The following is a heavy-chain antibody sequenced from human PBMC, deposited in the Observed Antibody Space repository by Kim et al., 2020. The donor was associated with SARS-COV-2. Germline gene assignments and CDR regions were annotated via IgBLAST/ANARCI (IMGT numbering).Heavy chain of an antibody. CDR1: GFTFSSYA. D-gene: IGHD3-22*01. Sequence: GGSLRLSCAASGFTFSSYAMSWVRQAPGKGLEWVSAISGSGGSTYYADSVKGRFTISRDNAKNTLYLQMNSLRAEDTAVYYCANSYDSSGYYSHPFDYWGQGTLVTVSS. V-gene: IGHV3-23*01. J-gene: IGHJ4*02. CDR3: ANSYDSSGYYSHPFDY. CDR2: ISGSGGST.